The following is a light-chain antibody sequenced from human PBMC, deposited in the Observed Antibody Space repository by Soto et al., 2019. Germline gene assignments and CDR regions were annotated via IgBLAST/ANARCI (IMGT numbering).Light chain of an antibody. CDR1: QRDLYNSNNKNY. Sequence: EVAHARDSVAESLDEKAPINCKSSQRDLYNSNNKNYVAWYQKKPGQPPKLLIYSAPTRECGVPDRFSGSGSGTDFTFTISSLQADEVAVYYCQQYYRSPQPFGQGTKV. V-gene: IGKV4-1*01. CDR2: SAP. CDR3: QQYYRSPQP. J-gene: IGKJ1*01.